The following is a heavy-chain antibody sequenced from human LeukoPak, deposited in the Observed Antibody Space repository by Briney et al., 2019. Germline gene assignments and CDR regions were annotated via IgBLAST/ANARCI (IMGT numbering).Heavy chain of an antibody. CDR2: IYTSGST. V-gene: IGHV4-61*02. Sequence: PSQTLSLTYTVAYSFISCGSYYWSWIRQPARKGLEWIGRIYTSGSTNYNLSLKIRVTISVATSKNHLSLKLSYVTAADTAEYSCASTDDGRYYDSSGYLVGYWGQGNLVTVSS. D-gene: IGHD3-22*01. CDR1: YSFISCGSYY. CDR3: ASTDDGRYYDSSGYLVGY. J-gene: IGHJ4*02.